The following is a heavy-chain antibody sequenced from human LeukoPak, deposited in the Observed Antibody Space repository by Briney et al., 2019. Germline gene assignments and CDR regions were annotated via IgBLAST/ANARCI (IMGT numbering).Heavy chain of an antibody. CDR3: ARATHDYGDYAPDY. CDR2: ISSSSSYI. D-gene: IGHD4-17*01. J-gene: IGHJ4*02. V-gene: IGHV3-21*01. CDR1: GFTFSSYS. Sequence: GGSLRLSCAASGFTFSSYSMNWVRQAPGKGLEWVSSISSSSSYIYYADSVKGRFTISRDNAKNSLYLQMNSLRAEDTAVYYCARATHDYGDYAPDYWGQGTLVTVSS.